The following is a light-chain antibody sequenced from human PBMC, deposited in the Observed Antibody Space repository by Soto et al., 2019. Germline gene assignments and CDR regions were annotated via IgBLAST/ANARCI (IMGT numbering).Light chain of an antibody. Sequence: LTQPASVSGSPGQSITISCTGTSRDVGGYNYVSWYQQYPGKAPKLMIYGVTNRPSGVSNRFSGSKTGNTASLTISGLQAEDEAYYYCFSHRRGDSHVFGTGTKVTVL. J-gene: IGLJ1*01. CDR3: FSHRRGDSHV. CDR2: GVT. V-gene: IGLV2-14*01. CDR1: SRDVGGYNY.